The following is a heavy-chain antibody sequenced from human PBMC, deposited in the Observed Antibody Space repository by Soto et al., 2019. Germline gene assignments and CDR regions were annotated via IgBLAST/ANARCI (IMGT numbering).Heavy chain of an antibody. Sequence: GXSVKVSCKASGYPLTSYDIICVRQAPGQGLEWMGWISAYNGNTNYAQKLQGRVTMTTDTSTSTAYMELRSLRSDDTAVYYCARRRRASSGYDAYYYYGMDVWGQGTTVTVSS. CDR2: ISAYNGNT. CDR3: ARRRRASSGYDAYYYYGMDV. V-gene: IGHV1-18*04. CDR1: GYPLTSYD. D-gene: IGHD5-18*01. J-gene: IGHJ6*02.